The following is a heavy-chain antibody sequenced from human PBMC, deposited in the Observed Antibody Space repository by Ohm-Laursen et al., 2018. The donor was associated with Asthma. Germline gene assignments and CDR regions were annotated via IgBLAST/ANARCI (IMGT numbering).Heavy chain of an antibody. CDR2: ISGSAGST. V-gene: IGHV3-23*01. D-gene: IGHD3/OR15-3a*01. CDR3: AKDRSDWLDRYAFDM. J-gene: IGHJ3*02. CDR1: GFTFSSFA. Sequence: GSLRLSCTASGFTFSSFAMSWVRQAPGKGLEWVSTISGSAGSTYYADSVKGRFTNSRDNSKNTLYLQMNSLRVDDTAVYYCAKDRSDWLDRYAFDMWGQGTMVTVSA.